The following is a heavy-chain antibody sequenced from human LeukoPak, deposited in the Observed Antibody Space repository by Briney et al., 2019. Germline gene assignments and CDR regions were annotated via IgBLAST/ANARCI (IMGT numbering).Heavy chain of an antibody. Sequence: ASVKVSCKASGYTFTSYDINWVRQATGQGLEWMGWMNSNSGNTGYAQKFQGRVTMTRNTSISTAYMELSSLRSEDTAVYYCPRGFSSWYYYYYYMDVWGKGTTVTVSS. CDR2: MNSNSGNT. V-gene: IGHV1-8*01. CDR3: PRGFSSWYYYYYYMDV. D-gene: IGHD6-13*01. J-gene: IGHJ6*03. CDR1: GYTFTSYD.